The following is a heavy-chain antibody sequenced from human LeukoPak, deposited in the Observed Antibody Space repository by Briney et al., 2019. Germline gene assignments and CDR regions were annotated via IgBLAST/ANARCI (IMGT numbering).Heavy chain of an antibody. Sequence: SVNVSYKASVYTFTHYGIIWLRQAPGQRREGMGWISAYNGNTNYAQKLQGRVTMTTDTSTSTAYMELRSLRSDDTAVYYCARDPMTTVTTFFSWFDPWGQGTLVTVSS. CDR2: ISAYNGNT. CDR1: VYTFTHYG. D-gene: IGHD4-17*01. CDR3: ARDPMTTVTTFFSWFDP. J-gene: IGHJ5*02. V-gene: IGHV1-18*01.